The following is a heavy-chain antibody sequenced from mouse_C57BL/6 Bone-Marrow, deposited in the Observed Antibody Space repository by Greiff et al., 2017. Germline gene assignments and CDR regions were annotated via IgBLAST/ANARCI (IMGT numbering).Heavy chain of an antibody. CDR1: GYTFTSYW. Sequence: VQLQQPGAELVKPGASVKMSCKASGYTFTSYWITWVQPRPVQGLEWIGDIYPGSGSTTYNEKFKSKATLTVDTSSSTAYMQLSSLTSEDSAVYYCARGYYGSISWLAYWGQGTLVTVSA. CDR2: IYPGSGST. CDR3: ARGYYGSISWLAY. D-gene: IGHD1-1*01. J-gene: IGHJ3*01. V-gene: IGHV1-55*01.